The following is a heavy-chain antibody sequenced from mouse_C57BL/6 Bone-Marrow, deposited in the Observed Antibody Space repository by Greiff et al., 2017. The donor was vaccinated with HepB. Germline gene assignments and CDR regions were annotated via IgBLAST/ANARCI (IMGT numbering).Heavy chain of an antibody. D-gene: IGHD2-1*01. CDR1: GYAFSSSW. CDR2: IYPGDGDT. V-gene: IGHV1-82*01. CDR3: AVYGNYDY. Sequence: VQLQESGPELVKPGASVKISCKASGYAFSSSWMNWVKQRPGKGLEWIGRIYPGDGDTNYNGKFKGKATLTADKYSSTAYMQLSSLTSEDSAAYFCAVYGNYDYWGQGTTLTVSS. J-gene: IGHJ2*01.